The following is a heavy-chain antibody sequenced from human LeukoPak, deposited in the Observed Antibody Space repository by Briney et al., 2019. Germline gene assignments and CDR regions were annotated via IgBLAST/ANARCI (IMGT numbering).Heavy chain of an antibody. J-gene: IGHJ4*02. V-gene: IGHV3-30*18. CDR1: GFTFSDYG. CDR2: ISYDGINK. CDR3: AKDRDRGVMIPGDFDY. Sequence: GGSLRLSCAASGFTFSDYGTHWVRQAPGKGLEWVALISYDGINKYYADSVKARFTISRDNSKNTLYLQMNSLRAEDTAVYYCAKDRDRGVMIPGDFDYWGQGTLVTVSS. D-gene: IGHD3-10*01.